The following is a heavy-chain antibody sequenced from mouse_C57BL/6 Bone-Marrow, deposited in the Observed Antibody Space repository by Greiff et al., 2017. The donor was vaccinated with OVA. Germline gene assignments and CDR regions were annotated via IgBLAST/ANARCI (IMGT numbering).Heavy chain of an antibody. CDR2: IDPSDSYT. CDR3: ARSIYDGYYSDY. CDR1: GYTFTSYW. Sequence: VQLQQPGAELVRPGTSVKLSCKASGYTFTSYWMHWVKQRPGQGLEWIGVIDPSDSYTNYNQKFKGKATLTVDTSSSTAYMQLSSLTSEDSAVYYWARSIYDGYYSDYWGQGTTLTVSS. J-gene: IGHJ2*01. V-gene: IGHV1-59*01. D-gene: IGHD2-3*01.